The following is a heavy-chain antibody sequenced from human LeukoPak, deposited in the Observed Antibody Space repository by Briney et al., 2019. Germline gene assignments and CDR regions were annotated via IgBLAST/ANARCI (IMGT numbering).Heavy chain of an antibody. CDR3: ARHSSGIAVAGTKFDY. V-gene: IGHV4-59*08. D-gene: IGHD6-19*01. CDR1: GGSITSYC. J-gene: IGHJ4*02. CDR2: IYYTGTT. Sequence: SETLSLTCTVSGGSITSYCWSWIRQPPGNGLEWIGYIYYTGTTNYDPSLESRVTISVDTSKNQFSLRLSSVTAADTALYYCARHSSGIAVAGTKFDYWGQGTLVTVSS.